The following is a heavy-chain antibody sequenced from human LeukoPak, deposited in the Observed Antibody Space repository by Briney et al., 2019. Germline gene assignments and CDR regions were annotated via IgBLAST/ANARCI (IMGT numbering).Heavy chain of an antibody. Sequence: SVKVSCKASGYTFTSYYMHWVRQAPGLGLEWMGMINPSGGSTRYAQKFQGRVTMTRDTSTSTVYMELSSLRSEDTAVYYCARETNYYDSSGNPYMDVWGKGTTVTISS. J-gene: IGHJ6*03. CDR2: INPSGGST. CDR3: ARETNYYDSSGNPYMDV. CDR1: GYTFTSYY. D-gene: IGHD3-22*01. V-gene: IGHV1-46*01.